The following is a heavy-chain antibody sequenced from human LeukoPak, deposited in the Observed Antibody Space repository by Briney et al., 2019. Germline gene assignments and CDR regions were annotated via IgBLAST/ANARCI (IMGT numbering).Heavy chain of an antibody. Sequence: GGSPRLSCAASGFASGFTFSDYAVSWVRQAPGKGPEWVASVNGRGATTYYADSVRGRFTISRDNSKNTVYLQMISLGADDTAVYFCAKAPATGEGYYFYYMDVWGKGTTVTVSS. D-gene: IGHD7-27*01. J-gene: IGHJ6*03. CDR1: GFTFSDYA. CDR2: VNGRGATT. V-gene: IGHV3-23*01. CDR3: AKAPATGEGYYFYYMDV.